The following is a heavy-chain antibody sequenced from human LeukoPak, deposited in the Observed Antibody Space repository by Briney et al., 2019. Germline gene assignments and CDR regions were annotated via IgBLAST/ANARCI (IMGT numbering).Heavy chain of an antibody. D-gene: IGHD3-22*01. J-gene: IGHJ1*01. V-gene: IGHV3-21*01. Sequence: GGSLRLSCAASGFTFSSYSMDWVRQAPGKGLEWVSSISSSSSYIYYADSVKGRFTISRDNAKNSLYLQMNSLRAEDTAVYYCASGYDSSGYKHWGQGTLVTVSS. CDR1: GFTFSSYS. CDR3: ASGYDSSGYKH. CDR2: ISSSSSYI.